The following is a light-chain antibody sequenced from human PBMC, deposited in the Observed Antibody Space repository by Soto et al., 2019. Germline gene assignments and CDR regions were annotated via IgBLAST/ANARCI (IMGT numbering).Light chain of an antibody. CDR3: ATWDSSLSGFV. CDR2: SNN. J-gene: IGLJ1*01. V-gene: IGLV1-47*02. Sequence: QSVLTQPPSASGTPGQRVTISCSGSSSNIGSNYVYWYQQLPGTAPKLLIYSNNQRPSGVPDRFSGSKSGTSASLAISGLRSEDVADYYCATWDSSLSGFVFGSGTKLTVL. CDR1: SSNIGSNY.